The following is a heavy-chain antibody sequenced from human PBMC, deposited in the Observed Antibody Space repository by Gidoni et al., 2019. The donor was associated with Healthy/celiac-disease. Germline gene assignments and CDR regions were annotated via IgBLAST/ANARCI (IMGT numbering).Heavy chain of an antibody. CDR2: SYSGGST. V-gene: IGHV3-66*01. D-gene: IGHD3-3*01. Sequence: EVQLVESGGGLVQPGGSLRLSCAASGFTVSSTYMSWVRQAPGKGLEWVSVSYSGGSTYYADSVKGRFTISRDNSKNTLYLQMNSLRAEDTAVYYCASYRTDFWSGYYYYYGMDVWGQGTTVTVSS. CDR1: GFTVSSTY. J-gene: IGHJ6*02. CDR3: ASYRTDFWSGYYYYYGMDV.